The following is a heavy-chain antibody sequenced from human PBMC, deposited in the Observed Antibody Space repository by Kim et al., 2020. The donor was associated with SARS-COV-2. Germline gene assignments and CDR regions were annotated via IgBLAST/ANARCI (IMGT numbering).Heavy chain of an antibody. V-gene: IGHV4-39*01. CDR3: ARALDGSGSVGVYY. CDR1: GGSISSSSYY. D-gene: IGHD3-10*01. Sequence: SETLSLTCTVSGGSISSSSYYWGWIRQPPGKGLEWIGRIYYSGSTYYNPSLKSRVTISVDTSKNQFSLKLSSVTAADTAVYYCARALDGSGSVGVYYWGHGTLVSVSS. CDR2: IYYSGST. J-gene: IGHJ4*01.